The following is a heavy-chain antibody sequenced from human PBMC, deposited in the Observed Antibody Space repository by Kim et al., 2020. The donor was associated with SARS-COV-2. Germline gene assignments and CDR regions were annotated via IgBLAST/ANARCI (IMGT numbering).Heavy chain of an antibody. CDR2: ISTTSAYI. CDR3: ARGGSGSLIRRAPFDF. CDR1: GFTFSSYD. D-gene: IGHD1-26*01. Sequence: GGSLRLSCATSGFTFSSYDMNWVRQAPGKGLERVSSISTTSAYIYYAGSIKGRFTVSRDNAKNSLYLQMDSLIGEDTAVYYCARGGSGSLIRRAPFDFWGQGTLVTVSS. V-gene: IGHV3-21*01. J-gene: IGHJ4*02.